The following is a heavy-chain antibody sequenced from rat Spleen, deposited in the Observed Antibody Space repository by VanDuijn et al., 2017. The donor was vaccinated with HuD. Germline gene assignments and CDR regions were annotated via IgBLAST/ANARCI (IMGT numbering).Heavy chain of an antibody. CDR2: INSAGST. J-gene: IGHJ4*01. Sequence: EVQFQESGPGLVKPSQSLSLTCSVTGYSITSSYRWNWIRKFPGNKLEWMGYINSAGSTNYNPSLKSRIPITRDTSNNQFFLQVNSVTTEDTATYYCAKTTVAYYYVMDAWGQGASVTVSS. V-gene: IGHV3-3*01. CDR1: GYSITSSYR. CDR3: AKTTVAYYYVMDA. D-gene: IGHD1-3*01.